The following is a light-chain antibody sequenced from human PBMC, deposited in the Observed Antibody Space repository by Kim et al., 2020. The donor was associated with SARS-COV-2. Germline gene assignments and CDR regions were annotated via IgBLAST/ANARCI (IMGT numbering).Light chain of an antibody. CDR1: QTIHY. Sequence: DIQMTQSPSSMSASVRDRVTISCRASQTIHYLSWYQLKPGKAPKLLIYGVSSLQSGVPSRFRGSGSGTDFTLTISSLQPEDFATYYCHQTSSIPYTFGQGTKLEIK. CDR3: HQTSSIPYT. CDR2: GVS. V-gene: IGKV1-39*01. J-gene: IGKJ2*01.